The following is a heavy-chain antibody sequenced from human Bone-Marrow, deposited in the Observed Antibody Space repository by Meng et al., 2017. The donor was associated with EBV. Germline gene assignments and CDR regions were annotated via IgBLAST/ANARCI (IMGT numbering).Heavy chain of an antibody. J-gene: IGHJ4*02. V-gene: IGHV1-69*01. CDR2: LIPMSDAP. Sequence: QVRLVQAGAEVKKPGSSVKVSWKTSGGTFRSDAISWVRQAPGQGLEWMGGLIPMSDAPHYAQKFQGRVTITADESTSTHYMDLSGLRSEDTAVYYCASESGRGFTPDYWGQGTLVTVSS. D-gene: IGHD3-10*01. CDR1: GGTFRSDA. CDR3: ASESGRGFTPDY.